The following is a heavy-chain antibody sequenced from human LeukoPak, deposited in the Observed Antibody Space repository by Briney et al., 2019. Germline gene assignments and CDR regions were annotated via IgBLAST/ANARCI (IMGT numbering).Heavy chain of an antibody. CDR2: INHSGST. Sequence: SETLSLTCAVYGGSFSGYYWSWIRQPPGKGLEWIGEINHSGSTNYNPSLESRVTISVDTSKNQFSLKLSSVTAADTAVYYCARVKSRKDDYWGLGTLVTVSS. V-gene: IGHV4-34*01. CDR1: GGSFSGYY. CDR3: ARVKSRKDDY. J-gene: IGHJ4*02. D-gene: IGHD2-21*01.